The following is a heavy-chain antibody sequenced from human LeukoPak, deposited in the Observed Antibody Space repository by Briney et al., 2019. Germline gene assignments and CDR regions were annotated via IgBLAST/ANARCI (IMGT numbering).Heavy chain of an antibody. D-gene: IGHD3-9*01. Sequence: PGGSLRLSCAASGFTFNTYSMNWVRQAPGKGLEWVSSISTSSSYKYYADSLKGRSTISRDNAKNSLYLQMNSLGAEDTAVYYCARHSDYDILTGPNDYWGQGTLVTVSS. J-gene: IGHJ4*02. CDR3: ARHSDYDILTGPNDY. CDR1: GFTFNTYS. CDR2: ISTSSSYK. V-gene: IGHV3-21*01.